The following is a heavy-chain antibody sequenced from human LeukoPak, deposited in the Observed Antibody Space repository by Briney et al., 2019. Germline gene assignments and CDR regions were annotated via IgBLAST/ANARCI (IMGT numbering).Heavy chain of an antibody. CDR3: ARDRVVRGVKYFDY. CDR2: INPSGGST. V-gene: IGHV1-46*01. CDR1: GYTLTDLS. D-gene: IGHD3-10*01. Sequence: ASVKVSCKVSGYTLTDLSMHWVRQAPGQGLEWMGIINPSGGSTSYAQKFQGRVTMTRDTSTSTVYMELSSLRSEDTAVYYCARDRVVRGVKYFDYWGQGTLVTVSS. J-gene: IGHJ4*02.